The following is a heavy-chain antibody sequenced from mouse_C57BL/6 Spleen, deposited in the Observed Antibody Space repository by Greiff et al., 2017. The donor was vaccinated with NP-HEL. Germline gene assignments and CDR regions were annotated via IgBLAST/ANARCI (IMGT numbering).Heavy chain of an antibody. Sequence: LKESGPGLLQSSQTLSLTCSFSGFSLSTSGMGVSWIRQPSGKGLEWLAHIYWDDDKRYNPSLKSRLTISKDTSRNQVFLKITSVDTADTATYYCARSKDYGSSPWFAYWGQGTLVTVSA. CDR2: IYWDDDK. J-gene: IGHJ3*01. D-gene: IGHD1-1*01. V-gene: IGHV8-12*01. CDR1: GFSLSTSGMG. CDR3: ARSKDYGSSPWFAY.